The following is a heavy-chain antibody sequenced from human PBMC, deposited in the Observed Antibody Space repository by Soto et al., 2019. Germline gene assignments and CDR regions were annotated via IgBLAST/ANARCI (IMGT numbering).Heavy chain of an antibody. CDR1: GFTFSSYA. Sequence: EVQLLESGGGLVQPGGSLRLSCAASGFTFSSYAMSWVRQAPGKGLEWVSGISGSGGSTYYADSVKGRFPISRDNSKNTLYLQMYSLRADDTGVYYGAKNYDSSGYYLLVDYWGQGALVTVSS. J-gene: IGHJ4*02. CDR2: ISGSGGST. D-gene: IGHD3-22*01. CDR3: AKNYDSSGYYLLVDY. V-gene: IGHV3-23*01.